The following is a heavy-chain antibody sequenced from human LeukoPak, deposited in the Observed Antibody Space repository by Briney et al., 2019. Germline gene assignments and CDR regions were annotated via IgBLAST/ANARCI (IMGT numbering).Heavy chain of an antibody. D-gene: IGHD6-19*01. V-gene: IGHV3-48*03. Sequence: PGGSLRLSCAASGFPFSDHEMNWARQAPGKGLEWVSYISSSGTIIYYADSVKGRFTISRDNAKNSLYLQMNSLRAEDTAVYYCATKVAGTSHFSNWGQGTLVTVSS. CDR2: ISSSGTII. J-gene: IGHJ4*02. CDR1: GFPFSDHE. CDR3: ATKVAGTSHFSN.